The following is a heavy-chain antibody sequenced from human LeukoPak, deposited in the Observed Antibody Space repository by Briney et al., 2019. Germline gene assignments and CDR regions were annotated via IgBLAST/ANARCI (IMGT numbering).Heavy chain of an antibody. CDR1: GGSISGYY. Sequence: SETLSLTCTVSGGSISGYYWSWIRQPPGKGLEWIGYIYYSGSTNYNPSLKGRVTMSVDTSKNQFSLKLSSLTAADTAVYYCARGGDIVVVPAATGPKGTFDYWGQGTLVTVSS. V-gene: IGHV4-59*08. J-gene: IGHJ4*02. CDR2: IYYSGST. CDR3: ARGGDIVVVPAATGPKGTFDY. D-gene: IGHD2-2*01.